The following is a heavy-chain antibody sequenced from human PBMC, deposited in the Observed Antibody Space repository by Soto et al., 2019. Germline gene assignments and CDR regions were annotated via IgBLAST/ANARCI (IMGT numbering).Heavy chain of an antibody. V-gene: IGHV3-49*03. CDR2: NRSNAYGGTI. Sequence: EVQLVESGGGLAQPGRSLRLSCTASGFTFRDYTMSWFRQAPGKGLEWVGFNRSNAYGGTIEYAASVKGRFTVSRDDSKYIAYLHTNNLKTEDTAVYYCARATTVTLRPDYWGQGTLVTVSS. CDR1: GFTFRDYT. D-gene: IGHD4-17*01. CDR3: ARATTVTLRPDY. J-gene: IGHJ4*02.